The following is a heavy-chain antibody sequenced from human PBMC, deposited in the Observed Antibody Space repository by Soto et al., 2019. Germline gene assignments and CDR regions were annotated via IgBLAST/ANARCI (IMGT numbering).Heavy chain of an antibody. J-gene: IGHJ6*04. V-gene: IGHV3-11*01. CDR2: ISSSGSTI. Sequence: GGSLRLSCAASGFTFSDYYMSWIRQAPGKGLEWVSYISSSGSTIHYADSVKGRFTISRDNAKNSLYLQMNSLRAEDTAVYYCARESGRDTIFGVVIPPMDVWGKGTTVTVSS. CDR3: ARESGRDTIFGVVIPPMDV. CDR1: GFTFSDYY. D-gene: IGHD3-3*01.